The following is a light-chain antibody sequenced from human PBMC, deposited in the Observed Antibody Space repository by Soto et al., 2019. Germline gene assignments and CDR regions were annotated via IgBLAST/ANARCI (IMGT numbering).Light chain of an antibody. CDR2: DNN. CDR3: AAWDASLNGVV. J-gene: IGLJ2*01. Sequence: QSVLTQPPSASGTPGQRVTISCSGSSSNIGSYTVSWYQQLPGTAPKLLMYDNNQRPSGVPDRFFGSKSGTSGSLAISGLQSDDEDDYYCAAWDASLNGVVFGGGTKLTVL. V-gene: IGLV1-44*01. CDR1: SSNIGSYT.